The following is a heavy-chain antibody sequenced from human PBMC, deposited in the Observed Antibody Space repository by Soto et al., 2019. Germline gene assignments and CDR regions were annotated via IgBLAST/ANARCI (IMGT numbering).Heavy chain of an antibody. CDR3: ATDALRGAFDI. D-gene: IGHD3-10*01. V-gene: IGHV4-39*01. Sequence: SETLSLTCTVSGGSISSSSYYWGWIRQPPGKGLEWIGSIYYSGSTYYNPSLKSRVTISVDTSKNQFSLKLSSVTAADTAVYYCATDALRGAFDIWGQGTMVTVSS. J-gene: IGHJ3*02. CDR1: GGSISSSSYY. CDR2: IYYSGST.